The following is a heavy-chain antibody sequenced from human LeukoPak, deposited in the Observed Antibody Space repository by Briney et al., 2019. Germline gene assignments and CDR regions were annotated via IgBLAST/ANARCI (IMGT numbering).Heavy chain of an antibody. Sequence: PSETLSLTCAVYGGSFSGYHWSWIRQPPGKGLEWIGEINHSGSTNYNPSLKSRVTISVDTSKNQFSLKLSSVTAADTAVYCCARGQYYYGSGSYSFDYWGQGTLVTVSS. CDR1: GGSFSGYH. V-gene: IGHV4-34*01. D-gene: IGHD3-10*01. CDR3: ARGQYYYGSGSYSFDY. CDR2: INHSGST. J-gene: IGHJ4*02.